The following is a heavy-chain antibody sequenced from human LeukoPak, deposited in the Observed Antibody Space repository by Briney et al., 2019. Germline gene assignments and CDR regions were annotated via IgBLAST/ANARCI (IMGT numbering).Heavy chain of an antibody. V-gene: IGHV4-34*01. CDR3: ARHSSSSWYVSYFDY. J-gene: IGHJ4*02. CDR2: INHSGST. D-gene: IGHD6-13*01. CDR1: GGSFSGYY. Sequence: SETLSLTCAAYGGSFSGYYWSWIRQPPGKGLEWIGEINHSGSTNYNPSLKSRVTISVDTSKNQFSLKLSSVTAADTAVYYCARHSSSSWYVSYFDYWGQGTLVTVSS.